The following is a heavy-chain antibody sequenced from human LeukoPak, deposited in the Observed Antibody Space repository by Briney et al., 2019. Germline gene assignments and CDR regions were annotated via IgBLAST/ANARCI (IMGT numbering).Heavy chain of an antibody. V-gene: IGHV3-48*03. CDR1: GFTFSSYE. D-gene: IGHD3-9*01. Sequence: PGGSLRLSCAASGFTFSSYEMNWVRQAPGKGLEWVSYISSSGSTIYCADSVKGRFTISRDNAKNSLYLQMNSLRAEDTAVYYCASLPANYDILTGYHDYWGQGTLVTVSS. J-gene: IGHJ4*02. CDR2: ISSSGSTI. CDR3: ASLPANYDILTGYHDY.